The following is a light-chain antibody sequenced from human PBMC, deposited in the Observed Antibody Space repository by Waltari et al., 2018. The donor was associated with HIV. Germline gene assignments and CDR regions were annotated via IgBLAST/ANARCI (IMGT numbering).Light chain of an antibody. V-gene: IGKV2D-29*01. J-gene: IGKJ1*01. CDR3: MQTVQLAWT. CDR2: EVS. CDR1: QSLLHSDGKTY. Sequence: DIVMTQTPLSLSVTPGQPASISCKSSQSLLHSDGKTYLYWYLQSPGQPPQPLMYEVSTRFAGVPDRFSGSGSGTDFTLRISRVEAEDVGVYYCMQTVQLAWTFGQGTKVQIK.